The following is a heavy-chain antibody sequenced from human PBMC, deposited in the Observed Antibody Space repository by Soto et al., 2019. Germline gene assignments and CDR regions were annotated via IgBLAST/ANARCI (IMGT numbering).Heavy chain of an antibody. V-gene: IGHV5-51*01. Sequence: GESLKISCKGSGYSFTSYWIGWVRQMPGKGLEWMGIIYPGDSDTRYSPSFQGQVTISADKSISTAYLQWSSLKASDTAMYYCARGYPTYCSGGSCYIDPWGQGTLVTVS. CDR3: ARGYPTYCSGGSCYIDP. D-gene: IGHD2-15*01. CDR1: GYSFTSYW. CDR2: IYPGDSDT. J-gene: IGHJ5*02.